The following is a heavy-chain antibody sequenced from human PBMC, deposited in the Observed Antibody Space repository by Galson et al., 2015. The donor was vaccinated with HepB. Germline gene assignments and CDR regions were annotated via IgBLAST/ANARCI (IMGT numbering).Heavy chain of an antibody. CDR2: IIPIFGRA. CDR1: GGTFNSYA. V-gene: IGHV1-69*13. CDR3: ARAPWGEYSGKYYYHYMDV. J-gene: IGHJ6*03. Sequence: SVKVSCKASGGTFNSYAIIWVRQAPGQGLEWMGGIIPIFGRADYAQKFQGRVTITADESTTTAYMEVRSLTHEDTAVYYCARAPWGEYSGKYYYHYMDVWGKGTTVTVSS. D-gene: IGHD6-19*01.